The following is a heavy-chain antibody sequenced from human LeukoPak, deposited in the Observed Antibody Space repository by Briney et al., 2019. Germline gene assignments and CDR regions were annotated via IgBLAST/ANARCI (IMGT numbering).Heavy chain of an antibody. CDR2: IYSGGST. CDR1: GFTVSSNY. Sequence: PGGSLRLSCAASGFTVSSNYMSWVRQAPGKGLEWVAVIYSGGSTYYADSVKGRFTISRDNSKNTLSLQMNSLRAEDTAVYYCARAGGGWLQPHFDYWGQGTLVTVSS. V-gene: IGHV3-53*01. J-gene: IGHJ4*02. CDR3: ARAGGGWLQPHFDY. D-gene: IGHD5-24*01.